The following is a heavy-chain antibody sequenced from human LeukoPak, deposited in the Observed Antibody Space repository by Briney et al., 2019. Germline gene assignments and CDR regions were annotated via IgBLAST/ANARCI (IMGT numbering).Heavy chain of an antibody. CDR1: GFTFSSNW. V-gene: IGHV3-7*02. Sequence: GGSLRLSCAASGFTFSSNWMSWVRQAPGKGVEWVANINQDGSEKYYVDSVKGRFTISRDNAKNSLYLKMHSLRAEDTAVYYCAKNGEEFDYWGQGTLVTVSS. CDR3: AKNGEEFDY. D-gene: IGHD4-17*01. J-gene: IGHJ4*02. CDR2: INQDGSEK.